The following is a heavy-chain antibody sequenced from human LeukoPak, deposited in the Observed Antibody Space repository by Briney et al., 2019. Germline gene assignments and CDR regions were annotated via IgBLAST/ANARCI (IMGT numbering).Heavy chain of an antibody. D-gene: IGHD3-10*01. CDR2: INPNSGGT. CDR1: GYTFTSYG. J-gene: IGHJ4*02. CDR3: ARDLGNYYGSGSPDY. Sequence: ASVKVSCKASGYTFTSYGISWVRQAPGQGLEWMGRINPNSGGTNYAQKFQGRVTMTRDTSISTAYMELSRLRSDDTAVYYCARDLGNYYGSGSPDYWGQGTLVTVSS. V-gene: IGHV1-2*06.